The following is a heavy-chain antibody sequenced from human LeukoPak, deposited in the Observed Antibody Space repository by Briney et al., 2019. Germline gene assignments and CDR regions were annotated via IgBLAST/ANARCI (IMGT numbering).Heavy chain of an antibody. CDR1: GGSFSGYY. J-gene: IGHJ4*02. CDR3: ARGESRDGYNHDY. Sequence: SETLSLTCAVYGGSFSGYYWSWIRQPPGKGLEWIGYIYYSGSTNYNPSLKSRVTISVDTSKNQFSLKLSSVTAADTAVYYCARGESRDGYNHDYWGQGTLVTVSS. V-gene: IGHV4-59*01. CDR2: IYYSGST. D-gene: IGHD5-12*01.